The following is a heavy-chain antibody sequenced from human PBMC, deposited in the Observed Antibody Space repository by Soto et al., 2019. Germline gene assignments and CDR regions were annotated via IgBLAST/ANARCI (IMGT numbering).Heavy chain of an antibody. D-gene: IGHD3-10*01. V-gene: IGHV1-3*01. J-gene: IGHJ5*02. CDR2: VNVGNGNT. CDR1: GYTFTTYA. Sequence: QVHLVQSGAEAKKPGASVKLSCKASGYTFTTYAMHWVRQAPGQRLEWMGWVNVGNGNTKYSHQFQNRVAITRDKSASTVYMELSSLRSEDTAVYHCARLRFGFDAWGQGTLVTVSS. CDR3: ARLRFGFDA.